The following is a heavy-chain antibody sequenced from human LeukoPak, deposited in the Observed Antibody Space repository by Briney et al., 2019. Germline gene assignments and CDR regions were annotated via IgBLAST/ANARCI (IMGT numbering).Heavy chain of an antibody. J-gene: IGHJ6*03. V-gene: IGHV1-8*03. Sequence: GASVKVSCKASGYTFTGYYMHWVRQATGQGLEWMGWMNPNSGNTGYAQKFQGRVTITRNTSISTAYMELSSLRSEDTAVYYCARGMETRYYDFWSGYSYYYYYYMDVWGKGTTVTVSS. CDR1: GYTFTGYY. CDR2: MNPNSGNT. CDR3: ARGMETRYYDFWSGYSYYYYYYMDV. D-gene: IGHD3-3*01.